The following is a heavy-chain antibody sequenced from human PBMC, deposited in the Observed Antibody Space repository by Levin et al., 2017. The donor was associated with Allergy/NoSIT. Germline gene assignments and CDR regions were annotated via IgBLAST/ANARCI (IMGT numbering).Heavy chain of an antibody. CDR3: TSGIWSGYPSVGY. D-gene: IGHD3-3*01. CDR1: GFTFSNAW. V-gene: IGHV3-15*07. CDR2: IKSKPDGGTT. Sequence: GESLKISCAASGFTFSNAWMNWVRQAPGKGLEWVGRIKSKPDGGTTDYAAPVKGRFTISRDDSKNTLYLQMNSLKTEDTAAYHCTSGIWSGYPSVGYWGQGTLVTVSS. J-gene: IGHJ4*02.